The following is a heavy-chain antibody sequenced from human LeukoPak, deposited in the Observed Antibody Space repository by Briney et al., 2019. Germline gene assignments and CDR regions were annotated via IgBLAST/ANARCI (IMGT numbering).Heavy chain of an antibody. V-gene: IGHV3-23*01. CDR1: GFPFSSYW. D-gene: IGHD2-2*02. Sequence: AGGSLRLSCVASGFPFSSYWMTWVRQAPGKGLEWVSTLTFSGGSTYYADSVKGRFTISRDNSKNTLYLQMNSLRAEDTAVYYCAKGRSEYAYTSDALDVWGHGTMITVSS. CDR3: AKGRSEYAYTSDALDV. J-gene: IGHJ3*01. CDR2: LTFSGGST.